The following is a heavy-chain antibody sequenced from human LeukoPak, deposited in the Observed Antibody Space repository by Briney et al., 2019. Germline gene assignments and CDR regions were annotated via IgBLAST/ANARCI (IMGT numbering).Heavy chain of an antibody. V-gene: IGHV4-59*01. CDR1: GGSTSSYY. D-gene: IGHD3/OR15-3a*01. CDR3: ARQTGSGLFILP. CDR2: IYYSGST. J-gene: IGHJ4*02. Sequence: PSETLSLTCTVSGGSTSSYYWSWTRQPPGKGLEWIGYIYYSGSTNYNPSLKSRVTISVDTSKNQFSLKLSSVTAADTAVYYCARQTGSGLFILPGGQGTLVTVSS.